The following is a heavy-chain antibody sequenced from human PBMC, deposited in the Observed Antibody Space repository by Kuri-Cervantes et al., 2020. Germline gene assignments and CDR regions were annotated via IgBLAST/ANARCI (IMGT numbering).Heavy chain of an antibody. V-gene: IGHV3-7*03. Sequence: GGSLRLSCAASGFTFSSYWMSWVRQAPGKGLEWVANIKQDGSEKYYVDSVKGRFTISRDNAKNSLYLQMNSLRSEDTAVYYCARSAVVTPNYYYYGMDVWGQGTTVTVSS. J-gene: IGHJ6*02. CDR1: GFTFSSYW. CDR2: IKQDGSEK. D-gene: IGHD4-23*01. CDR3: ARSAVVTPNYYYYGMDV.